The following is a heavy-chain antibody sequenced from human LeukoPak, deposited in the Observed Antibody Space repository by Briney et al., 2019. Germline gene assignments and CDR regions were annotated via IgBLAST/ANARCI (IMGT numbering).Heavy chain of an antibody. Sequence: SETLSLTCTVSGGSISSYYWSWIRQPPGKGLEWIGYIYYSGSTNYNPSLKSRVTISVDTSKNQFSLKLSSVTAADTAAYYCARETYREAGYDYWGQGTLVTVSS. V-gene: IGHV4-59*01. CDR1: GGSISSYY. J-gene: IGHJ4*02. CDR3: ARETYREAGYDY. CDR2: IYYSGST. D-gene: IGHD1-1*01.